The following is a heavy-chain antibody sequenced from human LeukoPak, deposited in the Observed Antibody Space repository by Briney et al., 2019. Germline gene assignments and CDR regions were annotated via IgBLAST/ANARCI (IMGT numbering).Heavy chain of an antibody. J-gene: IGHJ6*03. CDR1: GFTFSSYG. CDR2: IRYDGSNK. CDR3: AKGGGYEAQYYYYYLDV. D-gene: IGHD5-12*01. V-gene: IGHV3-30*02. Sequence: GVSLRLSCAASGFTFSSYGMYWVRQAPGKGLEWVAFIRYDGSNKYYADSVKGRFTVSRDNSKNTLYLQMKSLRAEDTAVYYCAKGGGYEAQYYYYYLDVWGKGTTVTISS.